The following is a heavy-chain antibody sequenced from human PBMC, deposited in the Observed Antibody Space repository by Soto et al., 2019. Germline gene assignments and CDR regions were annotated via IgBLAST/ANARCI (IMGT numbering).Heavy chain of an antibody. CDR1: GGSISSYY. CDR2: IYYSGST. CDR3: ARRVGATVVTAYFDY. D-gene: IGHD2-21*02. V-gene: IGHV4-59*01. J-gene: IGHJ4*02. Sequence: PSETLSLTCTVSGGSISSYYWSWIRQPPGKGLEWIGYIYYSGSTNYNPSLKSRVTISVDTSKNQFSLKLSSVTAADTAVYYCARRVGATVVTAYFDYWGQGTLVTVSS.